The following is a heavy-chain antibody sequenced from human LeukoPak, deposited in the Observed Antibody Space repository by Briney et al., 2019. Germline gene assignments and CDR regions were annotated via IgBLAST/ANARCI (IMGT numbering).Heavy chain of an antibody. CDR3: ARMTTVALLPECFQH. CDR2: ITGSGDRA. CDR1: GFTFSSYA. J-gene: IGHJ1*01. D-gene: IGHD4-23*01. Sequence: PGGSLRLSCAASGFTFSSYAMSWVRQAPGEGPVWLSAITGSGDRANYADSVKGRFTISRDNSKNTLYLQLSDLREDDTAVYYCARMTTVALLPECFQHWGQGTLISVST. V-gene: IGHV3-23*01.